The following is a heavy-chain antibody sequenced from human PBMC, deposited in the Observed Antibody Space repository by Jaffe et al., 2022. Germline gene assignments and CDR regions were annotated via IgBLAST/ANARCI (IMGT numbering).Heavy chain of an antibody. CDR1: GFTFSSYA. J-gene: IGHJ4*02. D-gene: IGHD2-15*01. Sequence: EVQLLESGGGLVQPGGSLRLSCAASGFTFSSYAMSWVRQAPGKGLEWVSAISGSGGSTYYADSVKGRFTISRDNSKNTLYLQMNSLRAEDTAVYYCAKDQVDRILYCSGGSCYFDYWGQGTLVTVSS. CDR3: AKDQVDRILYCSGGSCYFDY. V-gene: IGHV3-23*01. CDR2: ISGSGGST.